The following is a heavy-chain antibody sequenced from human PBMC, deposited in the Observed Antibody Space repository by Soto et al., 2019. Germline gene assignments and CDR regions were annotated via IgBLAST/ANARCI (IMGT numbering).Heavy chain of an antibody. CDR2: ISYDGSYK. Sequence: SLRLSCAASGFTFRSYGMHWARQAPGRGLEWVAVISYDGSYKSYEDSVKGRFTISRDNYKNTLHLQMDSLRAEDTAVYYCAKSFRPLRPDLYVEAWGQPTLVTVCS. J-gene: IGHJ5*02. CDR3: AKSFRPLRPDLYVEA. CDR1: GFTFRSYG. V-gene: IGHV3-30*18. D-gene: IGHD3-10*02.